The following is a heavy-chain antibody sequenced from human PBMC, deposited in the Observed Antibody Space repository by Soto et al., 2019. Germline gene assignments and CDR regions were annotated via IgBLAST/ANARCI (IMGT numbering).Heavy chain of an antibody. V-gene: IGHV2-5*02. Sequence: QITLKESGPTLVKPTQTLTLTCTFSGFSLSTSGVGVGWIRQPPGKALEWLALIYWDDDKRYSPSLKSRLTITKDTSKNQVVLTMTNMDPVDTATYYCSLVLTPDYFDYWGQGTLVTVSS. CDR2: IYWDDDK. D-gene: IGHD6-13*01. CDR1: GFSLSTSGVG. CDR3: SLVLTPDYFDY. J-gene: IGHJ4*02.